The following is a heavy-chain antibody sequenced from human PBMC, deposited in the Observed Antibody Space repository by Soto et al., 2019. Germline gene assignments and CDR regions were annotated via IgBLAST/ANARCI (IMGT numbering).Heavy chain of an antibody. J-gene: IGHJ3*02. Sequence: PGGSLRLSCTASGFTFGDYAMSWFRQAPGKGLEWVGFIRSKAYGGTTEYAASVKGRFTISRDDSKSIAYLQMNSLKTEDTAVYYCTRDPSGAHYDFWSGYYDAFDIWGQGTMVTVSS. D-gene: IGHD3-3*01. CDR2: IRSKAYGGTT. CDR3: TRDPSGAHYDFWSGYYDAFDI. CDR1: GFTFGDYA. V-gene: IGHV3-49*03.